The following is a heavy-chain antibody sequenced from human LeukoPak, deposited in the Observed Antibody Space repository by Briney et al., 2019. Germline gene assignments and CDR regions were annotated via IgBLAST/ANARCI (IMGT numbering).Heavy chain of an antibody. V-gene: IGHV4-61*02. CDR2: IYISGST. CDR1: GGSLSSGRYY. D-gene: IGHD5/OR15-5a*01. Sequence: SETLSLTCTVSGGSLSSGRYYWSWIRQTAVKGLQWIGRIYISGSTNYSPSLKSRVTISLDTSNNQFSLSLSSVTAADTAVYYCARGVLSHSYYYMDVWGKGTTVTVSS. J-gene: IGHJ6*03. CDR3: ARGVLSHSYYYMDV.